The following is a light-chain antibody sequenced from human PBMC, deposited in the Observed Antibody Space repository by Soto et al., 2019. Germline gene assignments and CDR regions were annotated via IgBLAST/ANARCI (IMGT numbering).Light chain of an antibody. CDR2: DAS. CDR3: QQYNEWPPLT. V-gene: IGKV3-11*01. CDR1: ESVNNY. J-gene: IGKJ4*01. Sequence: EVVLTQSPATLSLSPGERATLSCRASESVNNYLAWYQQKPGQAPRLLIYDASNRATGIPARFSGSGSGTDFTLTISSLEPEDFAVYFCQQYNEWPPLTFGGGTKVEI.